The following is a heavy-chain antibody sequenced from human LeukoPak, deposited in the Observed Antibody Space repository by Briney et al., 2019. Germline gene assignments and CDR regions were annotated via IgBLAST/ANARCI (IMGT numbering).Heavy chain of an antibody. CDR3: AKKAQYNGNYPLDY. V-gene: IGHV3-23*01. CDR1: GFTFSSYA. CDR2: ISGSGGSI. J-gene: IGHJ4*02. Sequence: SGGSLRLSCAASGFTFSSYAMSWVRQAPGKGLEWVSAISGSGGSIYNADSVKGRFTISRDNSKNTLYLQMNSLRAEDTALYFCAKKAQYNGNYPLDYWGQGTLVTVSS. D-gene: IGHD1-26*01.